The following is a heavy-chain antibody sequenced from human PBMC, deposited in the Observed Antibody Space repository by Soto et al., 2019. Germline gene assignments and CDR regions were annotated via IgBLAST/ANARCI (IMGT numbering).Heavy chain of an antibody. V-gene: IGHV3-30-3*01. J-gene: IGHJ4*02. Sequence: GGSLRLSCAASGFTFSSYAMHWVRQAPGKGLEWVAVISYDGSNKYYADSVKGRFTISRDNSKNTLYLQMNSLRAEDTAVYYCARVGGGGHYYFDYWGQGTLVTVSS. CDR3: ARVGGGGHYYFDY. CDR2: ISYDGSNK. D-gene: IGHD3-16*01. CDR1: GFTFSSYA.